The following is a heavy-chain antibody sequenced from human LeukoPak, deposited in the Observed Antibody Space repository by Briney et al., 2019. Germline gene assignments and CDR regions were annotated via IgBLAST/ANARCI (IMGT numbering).Heavy chain of an antibody. Sequence: GSLRLSCAASGFPFSTYNMNWVRQAPGKGLEWVSYISSYSGIIYYADSVKGRFTISRNNAKKSLYLQMNSLRDEDTAVYYCARDGGDYYRSALLWGQGTLVTVSS. V-gene: IGHV3-48*02. J-gene: IGHJ4*02. D-gene: IGHD3-10*01. CDR3: ARDGGDYYRSALL. CDR1: GFPFSTYN. CDR2: ISSYSGII.